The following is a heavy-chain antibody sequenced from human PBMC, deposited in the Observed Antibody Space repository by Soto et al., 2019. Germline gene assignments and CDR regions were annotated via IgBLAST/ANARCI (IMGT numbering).Heavy chain of an antibody. CDR3: ARDGREASGMDV. Sequence: SETLSLTCTVSGGSISSHYWCWVRQAPGKGLEWIGHIYYRGSTNYNPSLRSRSTISVDTSKNQFSLKLNSVTTADAAVYYCARDGREASGMDVWGQGTKVTVSS. CDR1: GGSISSHY. V-gene: IGHV4-59*11. CDR2: IYYRGST. D-gene: IGHD1-26*01. J-gene: IGHJ6*02.